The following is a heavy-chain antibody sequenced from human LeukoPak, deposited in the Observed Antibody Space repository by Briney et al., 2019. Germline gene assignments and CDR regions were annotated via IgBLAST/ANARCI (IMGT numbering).Heavy chain of an antibody. J-gene: IGHJ6*02. V-gene: IGHV3-13*01. CDR3: ARDRQNYGMDV. Sequence: GGSLRLSCAATGLTFSSYDMHWVRQATGKGLEWVSAIGTAGDTYYPGSVKGRFTISRENAKNSLYLQMNSLRAGDTAVYYCARDRQNYGMDVWGQGTTVTVSS. CDR2: IGTAGDT. CDR1: GLTFSSYD.